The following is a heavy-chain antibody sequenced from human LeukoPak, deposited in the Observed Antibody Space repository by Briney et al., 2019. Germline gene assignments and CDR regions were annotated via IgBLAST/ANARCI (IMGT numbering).Heavy chain of an antibody. CDR2: INSDGSST. CDR3: GSRDY. CDR1: GFTFTSYW. V-gene: IGHV3-74*01. Sequence: GGSLRLSCAASGFTFTSYWMHWVRQAPGKGLVWVSRINSDGSSTYYADSVKDRFTIPRDNAKNTLYLQMDSLRAEDTAVYYCGSRDYWGQGTLVTVSS. J-gene: IGHJ4*02.